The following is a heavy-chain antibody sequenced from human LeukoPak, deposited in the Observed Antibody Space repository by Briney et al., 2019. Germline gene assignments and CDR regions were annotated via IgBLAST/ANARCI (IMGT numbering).Heavy chain of an antibody. D-gene: IGHD2-15*01. J-gene: IGHJ6*02. CDR1: GYTFTSYG. CDR2: IIPIFGTA. Sequence: SVKVSCKASGYTFTSYGISWVRQAPGQGLEWMGGIIPIFGTANYAQKFQGRVTITADESTSTAYMELSSLRSEDTAVYYCARVATSFCGMDVWGQGTTVTVSS. CDR3: ARVATSFCGMDV. V-gene: IGHV1-69*13.